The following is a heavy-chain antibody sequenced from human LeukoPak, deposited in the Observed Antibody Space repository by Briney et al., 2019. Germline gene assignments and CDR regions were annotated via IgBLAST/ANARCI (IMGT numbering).Heavy chain of an antibody. CDR3: ARRGTSSSWAHFDY. D-gene: IGHD6-13*01. V-gene: IGHV3-7*05. Sequence: GGSLKLSCAASGFTFSNYPMHWVRQAPGKGLEWVAKIKQDGSEKYYVDSVKGRFTISRDNAKNSLYLQMNSLGAEDTAVYYCARRGTSSSWAHFDYWGQGTLVTVSS. CDR1: GFTFSNYP. J-gene: IGHJ4*02. CDR2: IKQDGSEK.